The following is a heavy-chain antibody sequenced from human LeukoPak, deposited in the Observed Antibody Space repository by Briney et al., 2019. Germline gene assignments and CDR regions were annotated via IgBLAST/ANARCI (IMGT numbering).Heavy chain of an antibody. CDR2: ISSGSSTI. D-gene: IGHD3-3*01. V-gene: IGHV3-48*01. CDR3: VSGSLQSGYNFDY. Sequence: PGGSLRLSCAASGFTFSTYSMNWVRQAPGKGLEWISYISSGSSTINYADSVKGRFTISRDNAKNSLYLHLSSPRAEDTAVYYCVSGSLQSGYNFDYWGQGALVTVSS. CDR1: GFTFSTYS. J-gene: IGHJ4*02.